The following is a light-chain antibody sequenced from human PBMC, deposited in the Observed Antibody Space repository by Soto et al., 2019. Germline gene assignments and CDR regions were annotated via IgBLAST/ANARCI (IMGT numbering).Light chain of an antibody. CDR1: QSISSSY. CDR3: QQYGSSRE. CDR2: GAS. Sequence: EIVFTQSPGTPSLSSGERATLSCRASQSISSSYLAWYQQKPGQAPRLLIYGASSRATGIPDRFSGSGSGTDFTLTISRLEPEDFAVYYCQQYGSSREFGQGTKVDIK. V-gene: IGKV3-20*01. J-gene: IGKJ1*01.